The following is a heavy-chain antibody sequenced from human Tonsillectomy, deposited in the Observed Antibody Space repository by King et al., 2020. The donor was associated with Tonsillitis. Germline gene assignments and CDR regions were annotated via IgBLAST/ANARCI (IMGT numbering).Heavy chain of an antibody. J-gene: IGHJ6*02. CDR1: GFTFDDYA. CDR2: ISWDGGNA. Sequence: EVQLVESGGVVVQPGGSLRLSCAASGFTFDDYAMHWVRQAPGKGLEWVSVISWDGGNAYYADSVKGRFTISRDNSKNSLYLQMNSLRPEDTALYYCAKNGDWRRLQLDYYYPMDVWGQGTTVTVSS. D-gene: IGHD5-24*01. V-gene: IGHV3-43D*03. CDR3: AKNGDWRRLQLDYYYPMDV.